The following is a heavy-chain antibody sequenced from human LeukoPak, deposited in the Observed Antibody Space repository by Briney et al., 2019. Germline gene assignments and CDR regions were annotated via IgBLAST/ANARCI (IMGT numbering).Heavy chain of an antibody. D-gene: IGHD6-19*01. CDR1: GYTFTVYY. Sequence: RASVKVSCKASGYTFTVYYMQWVRQAPGQGPEWMGWINPNSGDTNYAQKFQGRVTMTRATSISTAYMELSRLRFDDTAVYYCARVGTISSGWYFFDFWGQGTLVTVS. CDR3: ARVGTISSGWYFFDF. CDR2: INPNSGDT. J-gene: IGHJ4*02. V-gene: IGHV1-2*02.